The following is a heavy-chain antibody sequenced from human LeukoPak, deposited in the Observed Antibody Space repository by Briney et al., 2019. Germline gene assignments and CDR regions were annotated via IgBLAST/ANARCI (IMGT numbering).Heavy chain of an antibody. D-gene: IGHD6-19*01. V-gene: IGHV1-69*13. CDR2: IIPIFGTA. Sequence: SVKVSCKASGYTFTSYGISWVRQAPGQGLEWMGGIIPIFGTANYAQKFQGRVTITADESTSTAYMELSSLRSEDTAVYYCAREEQWLSWFDPWGQGTLVTVSS. CDR1: GYTFTSYG. J-gene: IGHJ5*02. CDR3: AREEQWLSWFDP.